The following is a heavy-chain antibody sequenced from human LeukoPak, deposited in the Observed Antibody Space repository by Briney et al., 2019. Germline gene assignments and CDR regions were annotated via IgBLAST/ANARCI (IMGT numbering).Heavy chain of an antibody. D-gene: IGHD3-22*01. V-gene: IGHV1-18*01. CDR1: GYTFTSYG. CDR2: ISAYNGNT. CDR3: ARDTLFDSSGPEPFDY. Sequence: GASVKVSCKASGYTFTSYGISWVRQAPGQGLEWMGWISAYNGNTNYAQKLQGRVTMTTDTSTSTAYMELRSLRSDDTAVYYCARDTLFDSSGPEPFDYWGQGTLVTVSS. J-gene: IGHJ4*02.